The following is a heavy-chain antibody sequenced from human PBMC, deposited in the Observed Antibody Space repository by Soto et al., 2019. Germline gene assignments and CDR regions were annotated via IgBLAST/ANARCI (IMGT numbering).Heavy chain of an antibody. CDR1: GGSISTDHYH. J-gene: IGHJ6*02. CDR3: AREDDGGDRDYYGLDV. D-gene: IGHD2-21*02. Sequence: QVQLQESGPGLVRPSQTLSLTCTVSGGSISTDHYHWTWIRQAPGKGLEWIGYIHYSGSIQFNPSLQSRVSMSVDTSKNLFTLRLSSVTAADTAVYFCAREDDGGDRDYYGLDVWGQVTTVTVSS. CDR2: IHYSGSI. V-gene: IGHV4-30-4*01.